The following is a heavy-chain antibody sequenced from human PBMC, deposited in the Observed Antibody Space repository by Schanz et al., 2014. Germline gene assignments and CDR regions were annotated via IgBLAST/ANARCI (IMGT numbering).Heavy chain of an antibody. D-gene: IGHD3-22*01. CDR1: GFTFTSYS. CDR3: AKEDRNHNSDYVY. J-gene: IGHJ4*02. CDR2: IRYDGSSK. Sequence: QVQLVQSGGVVVQPVGSLRLSCAASGFTFTSYSMHWVRQAPGRGLEWVAFIRYDGSSKYYADSVRGRFTISRDDSKNTLYLQMNSLRPEDTAVYYCAKEDRNHNSDYVYWGQGTLVTVSS. V-gene: IGHV3-30*02.